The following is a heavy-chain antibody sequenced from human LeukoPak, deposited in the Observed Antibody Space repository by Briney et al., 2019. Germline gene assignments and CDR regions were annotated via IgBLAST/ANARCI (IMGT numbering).Heavy chain of an antibody. CDR1: GGSINSYY. D-gene: IGHD1-26*01. CDR2: IYYSGST. J-gene: IGHJ3*02. CDR3: ARYSGSYPHDAFDI. Sequence: PSETLSLTCTVSGGSINSYYCSWIRQPPGKGLEGIGYIYYSGSTSYNPSLKSRVTISVDTSKNHFSLKLSSVTAADTAVCYCARYSGSYPHDAFDIWGQGTMVTVSS. V-gene: IGHV4-59*01.